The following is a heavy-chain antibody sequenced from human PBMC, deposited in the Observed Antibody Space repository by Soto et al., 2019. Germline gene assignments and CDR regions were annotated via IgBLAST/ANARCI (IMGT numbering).Heavy chain of an antibody. CDR3: ARDVPFEVPDASGDYFDY. J-gene: IGHJ4*02. Sequence: GASVKVSCKASGYTFTSYGISWVRQAPGQGLEWMGWISAYNGNTNYAQKLQGRVTMTTDTSTSTAYMELRSLRSDDTAVYYCARDVPFEVPDASGDYFDYWGQGTLVTAPQ. V-gene: IGHV1-18*01. CDR2: ISAYNGNT. D-gene: IGHD2-2*01. CDR1: GYTFTSYG.